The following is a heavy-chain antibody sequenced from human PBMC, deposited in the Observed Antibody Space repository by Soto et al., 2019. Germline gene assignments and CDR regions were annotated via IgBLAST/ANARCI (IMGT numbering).Heavy chain of an antibody. CDR2: ISYDGSNK. CDR1: GFTFSSYG. CDR3: AKGGSSWYGYYYYGMDV. J-gene: IGHJ6*02. Sequence: PGGSLRLSCAASGFTFSSYGMHWVRQAPGKGLEWVAVISYDGSNKYYADSVKGRFTISRDNSKNTLYLQMNSLRAEDTAVYYCAKGGSSWYGYYYYGMDVWGQGTTVTVSS. V-gene: IGHV3-30*18. D-gene: IGHD6-13*01.